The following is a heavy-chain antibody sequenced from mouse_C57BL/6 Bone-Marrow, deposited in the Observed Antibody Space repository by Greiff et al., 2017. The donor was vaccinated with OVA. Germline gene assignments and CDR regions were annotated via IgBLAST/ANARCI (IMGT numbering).Heavy chain of an antibody. J-gene: IGHJ2*01. V-gene: IGHV1-81*01. D-gene: IGHD1-1*01. CDR1: GYTFTRYG. CDR2: IYPRSGNT. CDR3: ARYYGSSFYFDY. Sequence: QVQLQQSGAELARPGASVKLSCKASGYTFTRYGISWVKQRTGQGLEWIGEIYPRSGNTYYNEKFKGKATLTADKSSSTAYMELRSLTSADSAVYFCARYYGSSFYFDYWGQGTTLTVSS.